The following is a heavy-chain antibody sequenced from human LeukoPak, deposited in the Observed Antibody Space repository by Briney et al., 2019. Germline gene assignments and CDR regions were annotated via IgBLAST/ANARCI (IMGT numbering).Heavy chain of an antibody. J-gene: IGHJ4*02. Sequence: SETLSLTCTVSGASITSAYWSWIRQPAGKGLEWIWHIYTSGSTNFHPSLKSRVTMSLDTSKNQFSLKLSSATAADTAVYYCARGYEYQNFDYWGQGTLVTVSS. CDR1: GASITSAY. CDR3: ARGYEYQNFDY. D-gene: IGHD2/OR15-2a*01. CDR2: IYTSGST. V-gene: IGHV4-4*07.